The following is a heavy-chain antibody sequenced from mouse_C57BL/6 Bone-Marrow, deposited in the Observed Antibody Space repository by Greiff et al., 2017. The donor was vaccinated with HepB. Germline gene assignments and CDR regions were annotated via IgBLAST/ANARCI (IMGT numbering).Heavy chain of an antibody. CDR3: ARSPPFITTVVGDY. D-gene: IGHD1-1*01. J-gene: IGHJ2*01. Sequence: EVQLQQSGPELVKPGASVKISCKASGYSFTGYYMNWVKQSPEKSLEWIGEINPSTGGTTYNQKFKAKATLTVDKSSSTAYMQLKSLTSEDSAVYYCARSPPFITTVVGDYWGQGTTLTVSS. CDR2: INPSTGGT. V-gene: IGHV1-42*01. CDR1: GYSFTGYY.